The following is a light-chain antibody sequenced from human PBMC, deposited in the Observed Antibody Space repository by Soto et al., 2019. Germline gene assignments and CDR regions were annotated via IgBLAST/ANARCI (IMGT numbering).Light chain of an antibody. CDR3: YSSRSSSITFYV. Sequence: QSALTQPASVSGSPGQSITISCAGTSSDIGGSNYVSWYQQHPGKAPKLMIYGVSNRPAGVSNRFSGSKSGNTASLTISGRQAEDESEYFCYSSRSSSITFYVFGTGTKLTVL. V-gene: IGLV2-14*03. CDR2: GVS. J-gene: IGLJ1*01. CDR1: SSDIGGSNY.